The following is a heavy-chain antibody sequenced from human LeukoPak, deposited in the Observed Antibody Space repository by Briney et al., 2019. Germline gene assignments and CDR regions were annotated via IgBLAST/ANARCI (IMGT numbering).Heavy chain of an antibody. CDR1: GFTFSSYW. CDR2: INSDGSST. Sequence: PGGSLRLSCAVSGFTFSSYWMHWVRQAPGKGLVWVSRINSDGSSTGYADSVKGRFTISRDNAKNTLYLQMNSLRAEDTAVYYCAKDIYCSSTSCYTSDAFDIWGQGTMVTVSS. D-gene: IGHD2-2*02. CDR3: AKDIYCSSTSCYTSDAFDI. V-gene: IGHV3-74*01. J-gene: IGHJ3*02.